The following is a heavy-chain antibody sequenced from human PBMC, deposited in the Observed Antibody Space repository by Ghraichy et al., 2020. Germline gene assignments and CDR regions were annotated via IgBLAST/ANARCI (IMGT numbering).Heavy chain of an antibody. CDR1: GGSFSGYY. CDR2: INHSGST. J-gene: IGHJ2*01. D-gene: IGHD1-26*01. CDR3: ARGSRDSWSYSSYWYFDL. Sequence: SETLSLTCAVYGGSFSGYYWSWIRQPPGKGLEWIGEINHSGSTKYNPSLKSRVTISVDTSKNQFSLKLSSVTAADTAVYYCARGSRDSWSYSSYWYFDLWGRGTLVTVSS. V-gene: IGHV4-34*01.